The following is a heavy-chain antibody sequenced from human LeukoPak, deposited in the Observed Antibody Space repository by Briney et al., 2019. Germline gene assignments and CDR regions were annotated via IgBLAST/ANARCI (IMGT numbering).Heavy chain of an antibody. CDR2: MSYDGSNK. Sequence: GGSLRLSCAASGFIFSRYGMHWVRQAPGKGLEWMAVMSYDGSNKYYADSVKGRFTISRDNSKNTLYLQMNSLRAEDTAVYYCARDWSSKYPFYYGMDVWGQGTTVTVSS. CDR1: GFIFSRYG. CDR3: ARDWSSKYPFYYGMDV. V-gene: IGHV3-30*12. J-gene: IGHJ6*02. D-gene: IGHD4-11*01.